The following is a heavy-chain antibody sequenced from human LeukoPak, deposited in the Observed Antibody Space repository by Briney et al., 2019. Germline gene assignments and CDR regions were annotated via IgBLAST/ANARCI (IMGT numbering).Heavy chain of an antibody. Sequence: SETLSLTCAVSGGSISSYYWSWVRQPPGKGLEWIGYIYYSGSTNYNPSLKSRVTISVDTSNNQFSLKLSSVTAADTAVYYCARSRGYSPKYYYDSSGYYYWFDPWGQGTLVTVSS. D-gene: IGHD3-22*01. CDR2: IYYSGST. CDR3: ARSRGYSPKYYYDSSGYYYWFDP. V-gene: IGHV4-59*01. J-gene: IGHJ5*02. CDR1: GGSISSYY.